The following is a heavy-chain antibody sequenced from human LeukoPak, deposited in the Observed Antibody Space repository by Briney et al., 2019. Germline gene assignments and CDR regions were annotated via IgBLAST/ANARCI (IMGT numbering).Heavy chain of an antibody. CDR3: ARDREGWFGEIQHYGMDV. CDR2: IYYSGST. J-gene: IGHJ6*02. Sequence: SQTLSLTCTVSGGSISSGGYYWSWIRQHPWKGLEWIGYIYYSGSTYYNPSLKSRVTISVDTSKNQFSLKLSSVTAADTAVYYCARDREGWFGEIQHYGMDVWGQGTTVTVSS. V-gene: IGHV4-31*03. CDR1: GGSISSGGYY. D-gene: IGHD3-10*01.